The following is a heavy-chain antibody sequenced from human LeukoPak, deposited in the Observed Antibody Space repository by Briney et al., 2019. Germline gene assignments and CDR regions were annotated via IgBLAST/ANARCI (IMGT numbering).Heavy chain of an antibody. D-gene: IGHD3-22*01. V-gene: IGHV3-74*01. CDR1: GFTFSSYW. J-gene: IGHJ4*02. Sequence: GGSLRLSCAASGFTFSSYWMHWFRQAPGKGLVWVSRINSDGSSTSYADSVKGRFTISRDNAKNTLYLQMNSQRAEDTAVYYCARVVSPYYYDSSGYSLSYWGQGTLVTVSS. CDR3: ARVVSPYYYDSSGYSLSY. CDR2: INSDGSST.